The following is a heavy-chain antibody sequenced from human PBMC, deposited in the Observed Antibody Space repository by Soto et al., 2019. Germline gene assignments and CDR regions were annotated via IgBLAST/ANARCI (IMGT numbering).Heavy chain of an antibody. D-gene: IGHD6-19*01. Sequence: QVLLQESGPGLVKPSETLSLTCTVAGGSISSYYWSWIRQPPGKGLEWIGYIYYSGSTNYNPSLKSRVTISVDMSKNQFSLKLNSVTAADTAVYYCARDEGSSGWYIHWGQGTLVTVSS. CDR2: IYYSGST. CDR3: ARDEGSSGWYIH. J-gene: IGHJ4*02. V-gene: IGHV4-59*01. CDR1: GGSISSYY.